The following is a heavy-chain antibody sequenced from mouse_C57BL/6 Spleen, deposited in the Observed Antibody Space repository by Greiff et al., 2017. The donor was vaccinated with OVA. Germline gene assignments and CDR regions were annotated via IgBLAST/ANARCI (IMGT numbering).Heavy chain of an antibody. V-gene: IGHV1-82*01. J-gene: IGHJ1*03. D-gene: IGHD1-1*01. CDR2: IYPGDGDT. Sequence: VQGVESGPELVKPGASVKISCKASGYAFSSSWMNWVKQRPGKGLEWIGRIYPGDGDTNYNGKFKGKATLTADKSSSTAYMQLSSLTSEDSAVYFCAKTGATVVGGDVWGTGTTVTVSS. CDR1: GYAFSSSW. CDR3: AKTGATVVGGDV.